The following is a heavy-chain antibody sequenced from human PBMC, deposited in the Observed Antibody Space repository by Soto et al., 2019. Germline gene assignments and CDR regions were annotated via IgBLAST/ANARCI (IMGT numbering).Heavy chain of an antibody. Sequence: QVQLVQSGAEEKKPGASVKVSCKASGYTFTGYAMHWVRQAPGQRLEWMGWINAGNGNTKYSQKFQGRVTITRDTSASTGYMELSRLRSEDTAVYYCARAVAVPADFDYWGQGTLVTVSS. V-gene: IGHV1-3*05. CDR3: ARAVAVPADFDY. D-gene: IGHD6-19*01. J-gene: IGHJ4*02. CDR2: INAGNGNT. CDR1: GYTFTGYA.